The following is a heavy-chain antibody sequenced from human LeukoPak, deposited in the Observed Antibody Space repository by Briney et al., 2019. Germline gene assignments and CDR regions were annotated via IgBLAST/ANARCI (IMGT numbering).Heavy chain of an antibody. D-gene: IGHD6-19*01. V-gene: IGHV3-23*01. J-gene: IGHJ4*02. CDR1: GFTFSNYA. CDR3: TTGQNQDVAVAGTAGFDY. Sequence: PGGFLRLSCAASGFTFSNYAMSWVRQAPGKGLEWVSSISSSGSSTYYADSVKGRFTISRDNSKNTLFLQMNSLRAEDTAVYYCTTGQNQDVAVAGTAGFDYWGQGNLVTVSS. CDR2: ISSSGSST.